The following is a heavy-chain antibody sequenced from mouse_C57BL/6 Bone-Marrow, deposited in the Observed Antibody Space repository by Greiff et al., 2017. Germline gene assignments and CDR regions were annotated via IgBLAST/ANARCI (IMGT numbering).Heavy chain of an antibody. Sequence: EVKLMESGGDLVKPGGSLKLSCAASGFTFSSYGMSWVRQTPDKRLEWVATISSGGSYTSSPDSVKGLFHISRDNAKNTLCLQMSSLKAEDTAMYYCARQPPQYYGSSRYFDYWGQGTTLTVSS. CDR3: ARQPPQYYGSSRYFDY. CDR2: ISSGGSYT. CDR1: GFTFSSYG. D-gene: IGHD1-1*01. J-gene: IGHJ2*01. V-gene: IGHV5-6*01.